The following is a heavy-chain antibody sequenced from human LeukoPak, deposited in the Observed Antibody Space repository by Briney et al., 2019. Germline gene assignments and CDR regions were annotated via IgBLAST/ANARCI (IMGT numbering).Heavy chain of an antibody. CDR2: INHNGNVN. CDR3: ARHKDYYGMDV. Sequence: GGSLRLSCAASGFTFSSYWMNWARQAPGKGLEWVASINHNGNVNYYVDSVKGRFTISRDNAKNTLYLQMNSLRAEDTAVYYCARHKDYYGMDVWGQGTTVTVSS. D-gene: IGHD2-21*01. CDR1: GFTFSSYW. J-gene: IGHJ6*02. V-gene: IGHV3-7*01.